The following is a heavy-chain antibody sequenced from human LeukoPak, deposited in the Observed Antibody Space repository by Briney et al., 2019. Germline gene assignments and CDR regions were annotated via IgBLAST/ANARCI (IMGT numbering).Heavy chain of an antibody. CDR2: INHSGFT. J-gene: IGHJ6*02. V-gene: IGHV4-34*01. D-gene: IGHD2-15*01. Sequence: SETLSLTCSVYGGSFSGYYWSWIRQPPGKGLEWIGEINHSGFTNYNPSLKSRVTISVDTSKNHFSLKLSSVTAAHTAVYYCARTPYYYYYGMDVWGQGTTVTVSS. CDR1: GGSFSGYY. CDR3: ARTPYYYYYGMDV.